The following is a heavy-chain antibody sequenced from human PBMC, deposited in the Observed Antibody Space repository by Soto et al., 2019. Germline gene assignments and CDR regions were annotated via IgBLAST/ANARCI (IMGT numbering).Heavy chain of an antibody. CDR3: VRRHVSANGIDWFDT. CDR1: GYTFTSYG. V-gene: IGHV1-3*01. D-gene: IGHD6-13*01. J-gene: IGHJ5*02. Sequence: ASVKFSCKASGYTFTSYGIHWVRQAPGQMLECMGCINAANGDTKYSPKFQGRVTITRXPXXSXXXMXLXXLRXAXTAVYYCVRRHVSANGIDWFDTWGQGTLVTVSS. CDR2: INAANGDT.